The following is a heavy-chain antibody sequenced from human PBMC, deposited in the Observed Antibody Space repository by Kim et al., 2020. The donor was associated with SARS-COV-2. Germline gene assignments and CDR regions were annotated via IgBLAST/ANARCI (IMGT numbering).Heavy chain of an antibody. J-gene: IGHJ3*02. V-gene: IGHV3-23*01. CDR3: AKDQLGSYADAFDI. D-gene: IGHD1-26*01. CDR1: GFTFSSYA. CDR2: ISGSGGTT. Sequence: GGSLRLSCAASGFTFSSYAMTWVRQAPGKGLEWVSAISGSGGTTYYADSVKGRFTISRDNSKNTLYLQMNSLRAEDTAIYYCAKDQLGSYADAFDIWGQGTMVTVSS.